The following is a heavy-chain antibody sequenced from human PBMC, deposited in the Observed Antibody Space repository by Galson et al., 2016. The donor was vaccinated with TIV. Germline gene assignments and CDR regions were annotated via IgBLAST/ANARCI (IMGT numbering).Heavy chain of an antibody. V-gene: IGHV3-30*18. CDR1: GFIFSDYD. CDR2: ISYDGNNK. Sequence: SLRLSCAVSGFIFSDYDMHWVRQAPGKGLEWVAVISYDGNNKFYGTPVKGRVTIARDNSKNMLYLQVNSLRPEDTALYYCAKYRGAKGCTTTSCYVMDVWGQGTTVIVAS. CDR3: AKYRGAKGCTTTSCYVMDV. J-gene: IGHJ6*02. D-gene: IGHD2-2*01.